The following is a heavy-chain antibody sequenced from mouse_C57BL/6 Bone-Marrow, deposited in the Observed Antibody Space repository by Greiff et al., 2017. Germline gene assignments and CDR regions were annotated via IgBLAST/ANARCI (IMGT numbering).Heavy chain of an antibody. CDR1: GFTFSSYT. Sequence: DVKLVESGGGLVKPGGSLKLSCAASGFTFSSYTMSWVRQTPEKRLQWVAAISGGGGNTYYPDSVKGRFTISRDNDKNILYLQMSSLMSVDTALYYCSRQVTTVLATKYFDVWGTGTTVTVSS. CDR3: SRQVTTVLATKYFDV. J-gene: IGHJ1*03. V-gene: IGHV5-9*01. D-gene: IGHD1-1*01. CDR2: ISGGGGNT.